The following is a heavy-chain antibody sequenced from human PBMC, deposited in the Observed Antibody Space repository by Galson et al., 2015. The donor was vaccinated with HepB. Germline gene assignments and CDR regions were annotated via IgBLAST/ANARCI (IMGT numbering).Heavy chain of an antibody. CDR2: ISGSGGST. CDR3: ARGRHSSSWYRYYYYGMDV. J-gene: IGHJ6*02. Sequence: SLRLSCAASGFTFSSYAMSWVRQAPGKGLEWVSAISGSGGSTYYADSVKGRFTISRDNSKNTLYLQMNSLRAEDTAVYYCARGRHSSSWYRYYYYGMDVWGQGTTVTVSS. D-gene: IGHD6-13*01. V-gene: IGHV3-23*01. CDR1: GFTFSSYA.